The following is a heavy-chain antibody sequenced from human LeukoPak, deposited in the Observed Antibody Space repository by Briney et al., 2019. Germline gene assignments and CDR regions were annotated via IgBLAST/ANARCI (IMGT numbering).Heavy chain of an antibody. CDR3: AKDIARKQWLVSDYYYMDV. CDR1: GVIFSNYG. V-gene: IGHV3-30*02. D-gene: IGHD6-19*01. J-gene: IGHJ6*03. Sequence: TGGSLRLSCAASGVIFSNYGMHWVRQASGKGLEWVAFIRDDGSNKYYVDSVKGRFTISRDNSKNTLYLQMYSLRDDDTAVYYCAKDIARKQWLVSDYYYMDVWGKGTTVIVSS. CDR2: IRDDGSNK.